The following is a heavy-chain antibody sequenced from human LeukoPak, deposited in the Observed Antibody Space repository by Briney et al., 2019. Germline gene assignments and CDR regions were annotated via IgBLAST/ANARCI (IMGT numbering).Heavy chain of an antibody. J-gene: IGHJ3*01. V-gene: IGHV4-4*07. CDR2: ISTSGTT. CDR3: AVFLLVSVPHDTIDL. CDR1: GVSMSRYF. Sequence: SETLSLTCTISGVSMSRYFWTWIRQPAGKGLEWIGRISTSGTTNYNPSLKSRVTMPLDTSKNQLSLRLTSVTTADTALYYCAVFLLVSVPHDTIDLWGQGTMVTVSS. D-gene: IGHD2/OR15-2a*01.